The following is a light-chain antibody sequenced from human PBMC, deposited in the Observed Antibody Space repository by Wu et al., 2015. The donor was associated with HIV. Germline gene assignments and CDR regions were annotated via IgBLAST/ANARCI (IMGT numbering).Light chain of an antibody. CDR2: STS. J-gene: IGKJ3*01. V-gene: IGKV3D-20*02. CDR1: QSLNNNY. CDR3: QQRSNWPFT. Sequence: EIVLTQSPGALSLSPGERATLSCRATQSLNNNYFAWYQQKPGQAPGLLIHSTSSMATGVPDRFSGSGSGTEFTLTISRLEPEDFAVYYCQQRSNWPFTFGPGTKVDIK.